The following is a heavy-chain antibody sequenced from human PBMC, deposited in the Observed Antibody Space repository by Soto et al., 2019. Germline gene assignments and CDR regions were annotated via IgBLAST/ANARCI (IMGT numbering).Heavy chain of an antibody. D-gene: IGHD1-1*01. Sequence: PGGSLRLSCVASEFTFSSYAMSWVRQAPGKGLEWVSSISGSGYTTFYADSVKGRFTISRDNSKNTLSLQMNSLRADDTSVYYCAKGVEFNAHGAPDFWGQGTLVTVSS. V-gene: IGHV3-23*01. CDR1: EFTFSSYA. J-gene: IGHJ4*02. CDR2: ISGSGYTT. CDR3: AKGVEFNAHGAPDF.